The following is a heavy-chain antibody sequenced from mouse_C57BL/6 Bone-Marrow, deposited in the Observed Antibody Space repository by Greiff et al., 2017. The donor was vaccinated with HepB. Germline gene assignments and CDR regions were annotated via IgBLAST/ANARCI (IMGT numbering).Heavy chain of an antibody. J-gene: IGHJ4*01. Sequence: EVKLMESGGGLVQPGGSLKLSCAASGFTFSDYYMYWVRQTPEKRLEWVAYISNGGGSTYYPDTVKGRFTISRDNAKNTLYLQMSRLKSEDTAMYYCAKKHWVYAMDYWVKEPQSPSPQ. CDR2: ISNGGGST. CDR3: AKKHWVYAMDY. D-gene: IGHD4-1*01. V-gene: IGHV5-12*01. CDR1: GFTFSDYY.